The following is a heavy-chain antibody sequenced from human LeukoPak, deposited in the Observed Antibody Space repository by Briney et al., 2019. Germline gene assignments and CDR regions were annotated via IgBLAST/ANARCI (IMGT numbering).Heavy chain of an antibody. V-gene: IGHV4-31*11. CDR1: GGSFSGYY. D-gene: IGHD2-2*01. Sequence: PSEALSLTCAVYGGSFSGYYWSWIRQHPGKGLEWIGYIYYSGSTYYNPSLKSRVTISVDTSKNQFSLKLSSVTAADTAVYYCARDFPYCSSTSCSGMDVWGQGTTVTVSS. CDR3: ARDFPYCSSTSCSGMDV. CDR2: IYYSGST. J-gene: IGHJ6*02.